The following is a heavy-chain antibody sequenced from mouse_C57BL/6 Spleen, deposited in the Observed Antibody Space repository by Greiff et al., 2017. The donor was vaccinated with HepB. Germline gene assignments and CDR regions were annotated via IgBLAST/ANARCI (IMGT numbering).Heavy chain of an antibody. J-gene: IGHJ4*01. V-gene: IGHV5-16*01. D-gene: IGHD1-1*01. CDR3: ASRSTLYYYGSSYCAMDY. CDR1: GFTFSDYY. CDR2: INYDGSST. Sequence: EVMLVESEGGLVQPGSSMKLSCTASGFTFSDYYMAWVRQVPEKGLEWVANINYDGSSTYYLDSLKSRFIISRDNAKNILYLQMSSLKSEDTATYYCASRSTLYYYGSSYCAMDYWGQGTSVTVSS.